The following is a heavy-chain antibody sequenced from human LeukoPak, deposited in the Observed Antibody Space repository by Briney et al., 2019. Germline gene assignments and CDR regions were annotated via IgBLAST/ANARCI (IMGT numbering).Heavy chain of an antibody. Sequence: PGGSLRLSCAASGFMFSTYSMNWVRQAPGKGLEWVSDISSGSSSIYYADSVKGRFTISRDNAKNSLYLQMNSLRVEDTAVYYCARVRYGDYVGGFGYWGQGTLVTVSS. D-gene: IGHD4-17*01. CDR3: ARVRYGDYVGGFGY. CDR1: GFMFSTYS. J-gene: IGHJ4*02. CDR2: ISSGSSSI. V-gene: IGHV3-48*04.